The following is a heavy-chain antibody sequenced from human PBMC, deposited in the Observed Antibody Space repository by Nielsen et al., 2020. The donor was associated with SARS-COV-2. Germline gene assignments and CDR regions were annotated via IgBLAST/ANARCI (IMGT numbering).Heavy chain of an antibody. V-gene: IGHV4-34*01. Sequence: SETLSLTCAVYGGSFRGYFWSWIRQTPTKGLEWIGEIDQNGRIDYNPSPQSRVSILEDTYRRTFSLRMTSVTAADTAVYYCARKRYGELSFNPYYATDVWGQGTTVTVSS. D-gene: IGHD3-10*01. CDR1: GGSFRGYF. CDR2: IDQNGRI. J-gene: IGHJ6*02. CDR3: ARKRYGELSFNPYYATDV.